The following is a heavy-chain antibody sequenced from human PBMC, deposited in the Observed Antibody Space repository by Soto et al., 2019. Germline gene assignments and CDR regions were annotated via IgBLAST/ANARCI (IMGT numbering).Heavy chain of an antibody. J-gene: IGHJ6*02. D-gene: IGHD3-10*01. V-gene: IGHV4-31*03. CDR2: IYYRGST. CDR1: GGSISSGGYY. CDR3: ARDTPSYLDYGSGSYYNGMDV. Sequence: SETLSLTCTVSGGSISSGGYYWSWIRQHPGKGLEWIGYIYYRGSTYYNPSLKSRVTISVDTSKNQFSLKLSSVTAADTAVYYCARDTPSYLDYGSGSYYNGMDVWGQGTTVTVSS.